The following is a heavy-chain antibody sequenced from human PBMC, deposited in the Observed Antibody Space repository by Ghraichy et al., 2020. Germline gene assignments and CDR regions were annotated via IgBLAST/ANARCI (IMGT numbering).Heavy chain of an antibody. J-gene: IGHJ4*02. V-gene: IGHV3-23*01. CDR3: ARVETGETSAFDY. D-gene: IGHD7-27*01. CDR2: ITGSGGSA. CDR1: GFTFSNYA. Sequence: GGSLRLSCAASGFTFSNYAMSWVRQAPGKGLEWVSAITGSGGSAYYADSVKGRFTISRDNFKNTLYLQVNSLRAEDTAVYYCARVETGETSAFDYWGQGTLVTVSS.